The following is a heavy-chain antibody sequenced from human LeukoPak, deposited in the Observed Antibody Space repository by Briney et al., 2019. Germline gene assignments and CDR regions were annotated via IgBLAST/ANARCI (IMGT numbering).Heavy chain of an antibody. CDR2: INPRGST. J-gene: IGHJ4*02. V-gene: IGHV4-34*01. Sequence: WETLSLTCGVYGGSFSGYYWSWIRQPPGKGLEWIGEINPRGSTNYNPSLKSRVTLSADTSKNQFSLTLNSVTAADTAVYYCARRRLGYYFDYWGQGTLVTVSS. D-gene: IGHD5-24*01. CDR1: GGSFSGYY. CDR3: ARRRLGYYFDY.